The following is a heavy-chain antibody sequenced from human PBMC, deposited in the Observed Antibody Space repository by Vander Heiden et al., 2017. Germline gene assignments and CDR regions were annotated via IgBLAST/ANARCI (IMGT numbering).Heavy chain of an antibody. D-gene: IGHD6-19*01. Sequence: QVQLVQSGAEVKKPGASVKVSCKASGYTFTGYHMHGVRQARGKGLEWMGWINPNSGGTNYAQKFQGRVTMTRDTSISTAYMELSRLRSDDTAVYYCARDLGIAVEGWFDPWGQGTLVTVSS. CDR1: GYTFTGYH. CDR3: ARDLGIAVEGWFDP. J-gene: IGHJ5*02. V-gene: IGHV1-2*02. CDR2: INPNSGGT.